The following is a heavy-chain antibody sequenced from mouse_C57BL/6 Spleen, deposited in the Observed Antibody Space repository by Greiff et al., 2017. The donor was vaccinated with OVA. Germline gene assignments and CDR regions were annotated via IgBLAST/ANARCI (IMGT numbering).Heavy chain of an antibody. Sequence: EVQLQQSGPGLVKPSQSLSLTCSVTGYSITSGYYWNWIRQFPGNKLEWMGYISYDGSNNYNPSLKNRISITRDTSKNQFFLKLNSVTTEDTATYYCARGEGSSYWYFDVWGTGTTVTVSS. CDR3: ARGEGSSYWYFDV. V-gene: IGHV3-6*01. CDR2: ISYDGSN. D-gene: IGHD1-1*01. J-gene: IGHJ1*03. CDR1: GYSITSGYY.